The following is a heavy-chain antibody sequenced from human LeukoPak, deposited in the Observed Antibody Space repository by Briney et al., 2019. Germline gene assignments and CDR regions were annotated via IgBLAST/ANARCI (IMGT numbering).Heavy chain of an antibody. D-gene: IGHD4-17*01. CDR1: GGSFSGYY. J-gene: IGHJ4*02. V-gene: IGHV4-34*01. CDR3: ARVQTTVLAPAV. CDR2: INHSGST. Sequence: PSETLSLTCAVYGGSFSGYYWSWIRQPPGKGLEWIGEINHSGSTNYNPSLKSRVTISVDTSKNQFSLHLRSVTAADTALYYCARVQTTVLAPAVWGLGTQVTVSS.